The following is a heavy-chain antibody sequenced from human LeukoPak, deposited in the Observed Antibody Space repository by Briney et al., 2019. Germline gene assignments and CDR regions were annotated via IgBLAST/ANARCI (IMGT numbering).Heavy chain of an antibody. J-gene: IGHJ3*02. CDR2: IYTSGST. CDR3: ARFGSSSSGSAFDI. CDR1: GGSISSGSYY. Sequence: SETLSLTCTVSGGSISSGSYYWSWIRQPAGKGLEWIGRIYTSGSTNYNPSLKSRVTISVDTSKNQFSLKLSPVTAADTAVYYCARFGSSSSGSAFDIWGQGTMVTVSS. D-gene: IGHD6-6*01. V-gene: IGHV4-61*02.